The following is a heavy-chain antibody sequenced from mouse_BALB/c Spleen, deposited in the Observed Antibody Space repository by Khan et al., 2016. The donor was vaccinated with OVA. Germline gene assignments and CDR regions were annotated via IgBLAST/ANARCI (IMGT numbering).Heavy chain of an antibody. V-gene: IGHV1S135*01. Sequence: EVQLQQSGPELMKPGASVKISCKASGYSFTSYYIHWMMQSHGKSLEWIGYLDPFSGGTTYNQKFKGKATLTVDKSSSTAYILLSNLTSEDSAVYYCARQGFVAWFTYWGQGTLVTVSA. CDR3: ARQGFVAWFTY. CDR1: GYSFTSYY. CDR2: LDPFSGGT. J-gene: IGHJ3*01.